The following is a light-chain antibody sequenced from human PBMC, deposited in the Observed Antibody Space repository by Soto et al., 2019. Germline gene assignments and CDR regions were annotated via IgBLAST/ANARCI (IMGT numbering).Light chain of an antibody. CDR1: QSISSW. CDR2: DAS. V-gene: IGKV1-5*01. Sequence: DIQMTQSPSTLSASVGDRVTITCRASQSISSWLAWYQQKPGNAPKLLIYDASSLESGVPSRFSGSGSGTEFTLTISSLQPDDFATYYCQQYNSYPGTFGQGTKVEIK. CDR3: QQYNSYPGT. J-gene: IGKJ1*01.